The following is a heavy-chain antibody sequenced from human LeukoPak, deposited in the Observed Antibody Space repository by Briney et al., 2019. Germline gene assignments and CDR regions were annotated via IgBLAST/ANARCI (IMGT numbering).Heavy chain of an antibody. D-gene: IGHD5-12*01. Sequence: GGSLRLSCAASGFSVSNNYMSWVRQAPGKGLEWVSMIYSGENAYYLDSVKGRFTISRDNSKNKLYLQMYSLRAEDTAVYYCARDSGYSGYALDLWGQGNLVTVSS. J-gene: IGHJ5*02. CDR2: IYSGENA. CDR3: ARDSGYSGYALDL. CDR1: GFSVSNNY. V-gene: IGHV3-66*01.